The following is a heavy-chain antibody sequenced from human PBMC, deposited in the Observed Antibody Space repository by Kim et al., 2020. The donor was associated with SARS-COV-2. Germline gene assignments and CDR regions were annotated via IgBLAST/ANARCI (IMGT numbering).Heavy chain of an antibody. D-gene: IGHD3-3*01. CDR2: IYRSGST. CDR1: GYSISSGYY. Sequence: SETLSLTCTVSGYSISSGYYWGWIRQPPGKGLEWIGSIYRSGSTYYNPSLRSRVSISVDTSKNQFSLKLSSVTAADTAVYYCARDDRITIFGALSSPRHNWFDPWGQGTLVTVSS. V-gene: IGHV4-38-2*02. J-gene: IGHJ5*02. CDR3: ARDDRITIFGALSSPRHNWFDP.